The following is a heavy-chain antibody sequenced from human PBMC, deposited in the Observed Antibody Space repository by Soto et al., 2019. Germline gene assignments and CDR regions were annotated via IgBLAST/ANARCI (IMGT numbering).Heavy chain of an antibody. CDR1: GFTFSSYA. D-gene: IGHD4-17*01. V-gene: IGHV3-30-3*01. CDR3: AKDYGALDAFDI. J-gene: IGHJ3*02. CDR2: ISYDGSNK. Sequence: PGGSLRLSCAASGFTFSSYAMHWVRQAPGKGLEWVAVISYDGSNKYYADSVKGRFTISRDNSKNTLYLQMNSLRAEDTAVYYCAKDYGALDAFDIWGQGTMVTVSS.